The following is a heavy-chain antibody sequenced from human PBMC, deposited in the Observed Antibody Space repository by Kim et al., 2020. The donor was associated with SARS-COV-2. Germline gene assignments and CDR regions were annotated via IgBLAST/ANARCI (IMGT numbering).Heavy chain of an antibody. D-gene: IGHD6-19*01. J-gene: IGHJ4*02. CDR2: ST. Sequence: STSYAQTFQGRVTMTRDTSTSTVYMELSSLRSEDTAVYYCARGPEGLADYWGQGTLVTVSS. CDR3: ARGPEGLADY. V-gene: IGHV1-46*01.